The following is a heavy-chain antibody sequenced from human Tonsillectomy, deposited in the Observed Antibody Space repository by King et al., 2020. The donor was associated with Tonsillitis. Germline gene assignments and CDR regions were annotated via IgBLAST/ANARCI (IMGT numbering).Heavy chain of an antibody. CDR2: ISSSSGTI. Sequence: VQLVESGGGFVQPGGALRLSCAASGFTFSSYSMNWVRQAPGEGLEWVAYISSSSGTIYYADSVKGRFTISRDNAKNSLYLQMNSLRAEDTAVYYCARDVDYWGQGTLVTVSS. J-gene: IGHJ4*02. CDR1: GFTFSSYS. V-gene: IGHV3-48*01. CDR3: ARDVDY.